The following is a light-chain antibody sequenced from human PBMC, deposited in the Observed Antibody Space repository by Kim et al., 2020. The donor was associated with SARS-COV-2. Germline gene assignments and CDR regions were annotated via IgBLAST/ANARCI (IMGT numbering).Light chain of an antibody. V-gene: IGKV1-5*03. J-gene: IGKJ2*01. CDR2: LAS. CDR1: QNINAG. CDR3: QHYSRFPYT. Sequence: DIQMTQSPSTLSASVGDRVTISCRASQNINAGLAWYQQKPGRAPKLLIYLASTLEIGVPSRFSSSGSGTEFSLTISSLQPEDFATYYCQHYSRFPYTFGQGTKLEI.